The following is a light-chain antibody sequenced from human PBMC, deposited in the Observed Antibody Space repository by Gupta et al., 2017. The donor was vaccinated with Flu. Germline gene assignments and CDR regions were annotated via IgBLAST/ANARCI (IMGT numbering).Light chain of an antibody. CDR1: QGINNS. CDR3: QQLQSCPVT. CDR2: HAS. J-gene: IGKJ5*01. V-gene: IGKV1-9*01. Sequence: TIFGRARQGINNSLDWYQQKPGKGPKLLIYHASTVQSGVPSRFSGSGSGTKFTLTSSSRQPEDFANYYCQQLQSCPVTFGQGTPLDIK.